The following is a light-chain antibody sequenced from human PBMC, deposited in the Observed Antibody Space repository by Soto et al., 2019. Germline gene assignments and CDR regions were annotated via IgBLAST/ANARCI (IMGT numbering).Light chain of an antibody. V-gene: IGKV1-5*01. Sequence: IQLTQSPSTLPASVGDRVTLTCRASQSISNWLAWYQQKPGTAPKLLIYHASSLQSGVPSRFSGSGSGTDFTLTISRLHPDDFATYYCQQYNTYPWTFGQGTKVDI. CDR1: QSISNW. CDR3: QQYNTYPWT. CDR2: HAS. J-gene: IGKJ1*01.